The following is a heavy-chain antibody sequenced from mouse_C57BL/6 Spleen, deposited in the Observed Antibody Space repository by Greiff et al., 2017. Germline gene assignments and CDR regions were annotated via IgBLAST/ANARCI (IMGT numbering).Heavy chain of an antibody. CDR3: ARGYYAMDY. CDR2: ISSGSSTI. CDR1: GFTFSDYG. J-gene: IGHJ4*01. V-gene: IGHV5-17*01. Sequence: EVQRVESGGGLVKPGGSLKLSCAASGFTFSDYGMPWVRQAPEKGLEWVAYISSGSSTIYYADTVKGRFTISRDNAKNTLFLQMTSLRSEDTAMYYCARGYYAMDYWGQGTSVTVSS.